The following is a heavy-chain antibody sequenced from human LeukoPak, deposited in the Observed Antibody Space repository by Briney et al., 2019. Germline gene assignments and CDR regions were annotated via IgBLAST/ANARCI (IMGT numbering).Heavy chain of an antibody. CDR3: AKVGLEQWLFYPFDI. CDR1: GFTFSTYG. V-gene: IGHV3-30*18. CDR2: ISYDGSNK. J-gene: IGHJ3*02. D-gene: IGHD6-19*01. Sequence: GGSLRLSCAASGFTFSTYGMHWVRQAQGKGLEWVAVISYDGSNKYYADSVKGRFTISRDNSKNTLYLQMISLRAEDTAVYYCAKVGLEQWLFYPFDIWGQGTMVTVSS.